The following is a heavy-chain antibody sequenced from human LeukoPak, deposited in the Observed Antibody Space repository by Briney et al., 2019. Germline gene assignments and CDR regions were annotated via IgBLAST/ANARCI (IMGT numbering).Heavy chain of an antibody. CDR2: ITWNGGSA. V-gene: IGHV3-43*01. CDR3: ARDPPEWEHAYDI. Sequence: GGSLRLSCAASGFTFNDYPMHWVRQAPGKGLEWVSLITWNGGSAYYADSVKGRFTISRDNAKNSLYLQMNSLRAEDTAVYYCARDPPEWEHAYDIWGQGTMVTVSS. J-gene: IGHJ3*02. CDR1: GFTFNDYP. D-gene: IGHD1-26*01.